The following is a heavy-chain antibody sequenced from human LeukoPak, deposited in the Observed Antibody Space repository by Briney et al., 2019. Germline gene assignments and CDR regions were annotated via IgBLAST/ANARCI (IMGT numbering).Heavy chain of an antibody. D-gene: IGHD6-13*01. J-gene: IGHJ4*02. V-gene: IGHV4-39*01. CDR2: LYYSGST. Sequence: SETLSLTCTVSGGSISSSSYYWDWIRQPPGKGLEWIGSLYYSGSTYYNPSLKSRVTISVDTSKNQFSLKLSSVTAADTAVYYCAKHGRAIAASGAKDYFDYWGQGTLVTVSS. CDR1: GGSISSSSYY. CDR3: AKHGRAIAASGAKDYFDY.